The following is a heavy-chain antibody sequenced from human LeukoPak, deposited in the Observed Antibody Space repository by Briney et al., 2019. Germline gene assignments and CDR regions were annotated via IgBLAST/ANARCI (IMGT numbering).Heavy chain of an antibody. V-gene: IGHV3-23*01. Sequence: GGSLRLSCAASGFTFSSYAMSRVRQAPGKGLEWVSAISGSGGSTYYADSMKGRFTISRDNSKNTLYLQMNSLRAEDTAVYYCAKDTPGSPYGMDVWGQGTTVTVSS. CDR2: ISGSGGST. CDR3: AKDTPGSPYGMDV. J-gene: IGHJ6*02. CDR1: GFTFSSYA.